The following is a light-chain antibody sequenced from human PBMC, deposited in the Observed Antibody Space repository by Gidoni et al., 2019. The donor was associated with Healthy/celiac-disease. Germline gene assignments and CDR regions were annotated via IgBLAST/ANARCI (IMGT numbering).Light chain of an antibody. Sequence: NFMLTQPHSVSESPGKTVTISCTRSSGRIASNYVQRYQQRPGSAPTTVIYEDNQRPSGVPDRFSGSIDSSSNSASLTISGLKTEDEADYYCQSYDSSTWVFGGGTKLTVL. J-gene: IGLJ3*02. CDR3: QSYDSSTWV. V-gene: IGLV6-57*04. CDR2: EDN. CDR1: SGRIASNY.